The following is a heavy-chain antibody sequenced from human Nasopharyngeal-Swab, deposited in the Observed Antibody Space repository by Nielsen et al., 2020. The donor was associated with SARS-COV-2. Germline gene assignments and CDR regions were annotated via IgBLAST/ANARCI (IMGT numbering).Heavy chain of an antibody. CDR2: VHFLGST. V-gene: IGHV4-59*13. CDR3: AKGSSWYAPFDP. J-gene: IGHJ5*02. Sequence: SETLSLTCTVSGGSISSYYWNWIRQPPGKGLEWIGYVHFLGSTDYNPSLKSRVTISLDTSNYQFSLTLISVTAADTAVYYCAKGSSWYAPFDPWGQGTLVTVSS. CDR1: GGSISSYY. D-gene: IGHD6-13*01.